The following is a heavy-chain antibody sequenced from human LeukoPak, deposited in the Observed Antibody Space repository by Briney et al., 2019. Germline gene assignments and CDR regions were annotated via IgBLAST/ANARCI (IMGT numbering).Heavy chain of an antibody. CDR1: GFTFSDYY. J-gene: IGHJ5*02. Sequence: GGALRLSFAASGFTFSDYYMSWSRQAPGKGLEWLSYISPSTTHKSYADSVKGRFTISRDNAKNLLYLQMNRLRAEDTAVYYCARGGHGAADQWGQGTLVTVSS. D-gene: IGHD1-26*01. CDR3: ARGGHGAADQ. CDR2: ISPSTTHK. V-gene: IGHV3-11*05.